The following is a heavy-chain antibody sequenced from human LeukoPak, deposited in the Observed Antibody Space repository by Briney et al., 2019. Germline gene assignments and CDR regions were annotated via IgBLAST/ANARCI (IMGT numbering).Heavy chain of an antibody. J-gene: IGHJ4*02. V-gene: IGHV1-2*02. CDR1: GSTFTGYY. CDR2: INPNGGGT. Sequence: ASVTLPCKASGSTFTGYYIHWLRQAPGQGIEWMGWINPNGGGTNYATKFQGLVTMSSDTSISTSYMELSSLISDDTAVYYCARTKPPCTSCLLLDYWGQGTLVTVSS. D-gene: IGHD2-2*01. CDR3: ARTKPPCTSCLLLDY.